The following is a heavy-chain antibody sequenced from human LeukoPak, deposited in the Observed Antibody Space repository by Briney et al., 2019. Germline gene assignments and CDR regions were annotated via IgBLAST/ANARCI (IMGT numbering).Heavy chain of an antibody. CDR1: GFTFSSYW. J-gene: IGHJ4*02. CDR2: INTDGSST. CDR3: AREGIAVAGFDY. V-gene: IGHV3-74*01. D-gene: IGHD6-19*01. Sequence: GGSLRLSCAASGFTFSSYWMHWVRQAPGKGLVWVSRINTDGSSTSYADSVKGRFTISRDNAKNTLYLQMNSLRAEDTAVYYCAREGIAVAGFDYWGQGTLVTVSS.